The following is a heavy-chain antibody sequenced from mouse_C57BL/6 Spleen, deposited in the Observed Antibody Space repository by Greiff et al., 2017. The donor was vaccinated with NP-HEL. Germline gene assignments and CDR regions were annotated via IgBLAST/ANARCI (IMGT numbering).Heavy chain of an antibody. V-gene: IGHV1-62-2*01. J-gene: IGHJ2*01. CDR1: GYTFTEYT. Sequence: VKPGASVKLSCKASGYTFTEYTIHWVKQRSGQGLEWIGWFYPGSGSIKYNEKFKDKATLTADKSSSTVYMELSRLTSEDSAVYFCARTKTFITTVVAPYYFDYWGQGTTLTVSS. CDR3: ARTKTFITTVVAPYYFDY. CDR2: FYPGSGSI. D-gene: IGHD1-1*01.